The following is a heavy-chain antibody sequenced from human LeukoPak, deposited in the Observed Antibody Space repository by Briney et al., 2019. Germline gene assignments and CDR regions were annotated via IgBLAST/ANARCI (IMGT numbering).Heavy chain of an antibody. J-gene: IGHJ3*02. CDR2: IYYSGST. CDR3: ARGQNVLRYFDWCDAFDI. CDR1: GGSISSYY. D-gene: IGHD3-9*01. Sequence: SETLSLTCTVSGGSISSYYWGWIRQPPGKGLEWIGYIYYSGSTNYNPSLRSRVTISVDTSKNQFSLKLSSVTAADTAVYYCARGQNVLRYFDWCDAFDIWGQGTMVTVSS. V-gene: IGHV4-59*01.